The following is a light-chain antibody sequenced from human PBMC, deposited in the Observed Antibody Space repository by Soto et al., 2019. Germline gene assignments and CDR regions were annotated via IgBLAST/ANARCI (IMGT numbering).Light chain of an antibody. J-gene: IGKJ4*01. V-gene: IGKV1-39*01. CDR3: QQSYRTPLT. CDR2: AAS. Sequence: DIQMTQSPSSLSASVGDRVTITCRASQSISSYLNWYQQKPGKAPKLLIFAASSLQSGVPSRFSGGGSGTDFTLTITSLQPEDFVTYYCQQSYRTPLTFGGGTKVEIQ. CDR1: QSISSY.